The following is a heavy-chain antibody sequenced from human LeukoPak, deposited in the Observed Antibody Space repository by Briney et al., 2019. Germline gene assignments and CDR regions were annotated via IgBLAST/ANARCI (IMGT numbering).Heavy chain of an antibody. CDR1: GFTFSSYA. V-gene: IGHV3-30*04. J-gene: IGHJ4*02. Sequence: GRSLRLSYAASGFTFSSYAMHWVRQAPGKGLEWVAVISYDGSNKYYADSVKGRFTISRDNSKNTLYLQMNSLRAEDTAVYYCAHLPHYYDSSGYYYSSDWGQGTLVTVSS. D-gene: IGHD3-22*01. CDR2: ISYDGSNK. CDR3: AHLPHYYDSSGYYYSSD.